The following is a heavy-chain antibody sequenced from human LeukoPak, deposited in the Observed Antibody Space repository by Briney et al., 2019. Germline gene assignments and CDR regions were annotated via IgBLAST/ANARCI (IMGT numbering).Heavy chain of an antibody. J-gene: IGHJ4*02. CDR1: GFTFRSYT. V-gene: IGHV3-23*01. CDR3: ARENYSPRGYFDY. Sequence: GGSLRLSCAASGFTFRSYTMSWVRQAPGKGLEWLSAISGTGSSTYYAGSVKGRITISRDNSKNTLYLQMNSLRAEDTAVYYCARENYSPRGYFDYWGQGTLVTVSS. CDR2: ISGTGSST. D-gene: IGHD1-7*01.